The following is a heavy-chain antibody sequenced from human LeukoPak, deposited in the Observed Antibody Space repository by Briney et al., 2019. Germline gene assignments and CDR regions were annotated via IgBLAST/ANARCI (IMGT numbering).Heavy chain of an antibody. D-gene: IGHD3-22*01. CDR2: IIPIFGIA. CDR3: ASLHYDSSGPLPHFDY. J-gene: IGHJ4*02. CDR1: GGTFSSYA. Sequence: SVTVSCKASGGTFSSYAISWVRQAPGQGLEWMGRIIPIFGIANYAQKFQGRVTITADKSTSTAYMELSSLRSEDTAVYYCASLHYDSSGPLPHFDYWGQGTLVTVSS. V-gene: IGHV1-69*04.